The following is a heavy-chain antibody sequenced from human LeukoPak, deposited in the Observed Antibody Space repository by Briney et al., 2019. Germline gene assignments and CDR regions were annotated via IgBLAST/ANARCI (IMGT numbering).Heavy chain of an antibody. D-gene: IGHD3-10*01. CDR3: ARDGGIYYGSGSSDY. V-gene: IGHV3-48*01. CDR2: ISSSSSTI. CDR1: GFTFRSYS. J-gene: IGHJ4*02. Sequence: GGSLRLSCAASGFTFRSYSMNLVRQAPGKGLEWVSYISSSSSTIYYADSVKGRFTIPRDNAKNSLYLQMNSLRAEDTAVYYCARDGGIYYGSGSSDYWGQGTLVTVSS.